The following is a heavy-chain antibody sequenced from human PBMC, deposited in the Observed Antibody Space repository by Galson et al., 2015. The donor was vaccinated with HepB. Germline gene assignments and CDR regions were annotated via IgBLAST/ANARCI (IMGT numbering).Heavy chain of an antibody. CDR3: ARQGTVATPLNYYYYGMDV. V-gene: IGHV3-53*04. D-gene: IGHD5-12*01. CDR2: IYSGGST. J-gene: IGHJ6*02. Sequence: SLRLSCAASGFTVSSNYMSWVRQAPGKGLEWVSVIYSGGSTYYADSVKGRFTISRHNSKNTLYLQMNSLRAEDTAVYYCARQGTVATPLNYYYYGMDVWGQGTTVTVSS. CDR1: GFTVSSNY.